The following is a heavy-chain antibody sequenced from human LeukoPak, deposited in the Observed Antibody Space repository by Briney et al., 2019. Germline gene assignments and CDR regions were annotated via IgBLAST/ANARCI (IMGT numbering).Heavy chain of an antibody. V-gene: IGHV3-23*01. Sequence: GGSLRLSCAASGFTFCSYAMRGVRQAPGKGLEGVSYISGSGRTTYYADSVKGRFTISRDNSKNTLYLQMNSLRADDTAVYYCAKARNYDFWSNFDYWGQGTLVTVSS. CDR1: GFTFCSYA. CDR2: ISGSGRTT. J-gene: IGHJ4*02. CDR3: AKARNYDFWSNFDY. D-gene: IGHD3-3*01.